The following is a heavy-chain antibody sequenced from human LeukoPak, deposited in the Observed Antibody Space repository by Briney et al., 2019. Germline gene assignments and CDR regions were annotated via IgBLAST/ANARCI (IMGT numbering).Heavy chain of an antibody. CDR3: AEDQVGVADPLDY. CDR2: ISGSGGST. J-gene: IGHJ4*02. CDR1: GFTFSSYA. V-gene: IGHV3-23*01. D-gene: IGHD1-26*01. Sequence: GGSLRLSCAASGFTFSSYAMSWVRQAPGKGLEWVSAISGSGGSTYYADSVKGRFTISRDNSKNTLDLQMNSLRAEDTAVYYCAEDQVGVADPLDYWGQGTLVTVSS.